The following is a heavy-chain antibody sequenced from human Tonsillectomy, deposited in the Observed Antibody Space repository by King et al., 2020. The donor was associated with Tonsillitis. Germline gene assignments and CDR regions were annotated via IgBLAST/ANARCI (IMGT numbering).Heavy chain of an antibody. Sequence: VQLQESGPGLVKPSETLSLTCTVSGGSISSYYWSWIRQPPGKGLEWIGYMYYSGSTNYNPSLKSRVTISVDTSKNQFSLKLSSVTAADTAVYYCCSQNYYYYYMDVWGKGTTVTVSS. J-gene: IGHJ6*03. CDR1: GGSISSYY. V-gene: IGHV4-59*01. CDR2: MYYSGST. CDR3: CSQNYYYYYMDV. D-gene: IGHD3-10*02.